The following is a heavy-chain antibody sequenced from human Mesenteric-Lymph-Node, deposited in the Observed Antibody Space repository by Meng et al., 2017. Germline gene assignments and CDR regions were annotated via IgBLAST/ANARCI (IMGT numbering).Heavy chain of an antibody. CDR2: IYHSGST. CDR1: GASISSGNW. CDR3: ARGGGCSSSSCDLDY. D-gene: IGHD2-2*01. J-gene: IGHJ4*02. Sequence: QAQVSGAVPGLVKPSETLSLTCVVSGASISSGNWWNWVRQPPGKGLEWIGDIYHSGSTNYNPSLKSRVTISVDKSKNQFSLKLSSVTAADTAMYYCARGGGCSSSSCDLDYWGQGVLVTVSS. V-gene: IGHV4-4*02.